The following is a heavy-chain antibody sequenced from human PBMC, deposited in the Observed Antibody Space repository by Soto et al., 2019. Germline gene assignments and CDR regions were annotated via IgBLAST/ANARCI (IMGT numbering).Heavy chain of an antibody. CDR2: IIPIFGTA. J-gene: IGHJ5*02. D-gene: IGHD3-16*01. CDR1: GGTFSSYA. V-gene: IGHV1-69*12. Sequence: QVQLVQSGAEVKKPGSSVKVSCKASGGTFSSYAISWVRQAPGQGLEWMGGIIPIFGTANYAQKFQGRVTITADESTSPAAMELSSLRSEDTTVDYWASGPHGDGGEDNWFDPWGQGTLVTVSS. CDR3: ASGPHGDGGEDNWFDP.